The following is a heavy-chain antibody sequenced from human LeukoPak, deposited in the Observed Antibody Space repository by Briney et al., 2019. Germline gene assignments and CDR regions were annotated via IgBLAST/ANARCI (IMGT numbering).Heavy chain of an antibody. Sequence: GASLRPSWAAPAFPLSSYSINCVSQAPGKGLDWLSYISSRGTAIYYVDSVKGRFTASRDNAKNSLFLQMNRQTTEDTAVYYCVRVKGSYFDYWGQGALVTVSS. CDR1: AFPLSSYS. V-gene: IGHV3-48*01. CDR3: VRVKGSYFDY. D-gene: IGHD2-15*01. CDR2: ISSRGTAI. J-gene: IGHJ4*02.